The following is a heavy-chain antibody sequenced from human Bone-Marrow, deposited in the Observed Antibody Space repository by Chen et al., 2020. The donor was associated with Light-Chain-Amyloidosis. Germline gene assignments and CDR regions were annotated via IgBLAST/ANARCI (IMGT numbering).Heavy chain of an antibody. CDR2: VIASGGST. Sequence: EEQLLESGGDLVQPGGSLRLSCAASGFTFSSYSMAWVRQAPGKGLVWLSDVIASGGSTFYADSVKGRFTISRDNSKNTLYLQMNSLRADDTALYYCARSSGWWAYNFWGQGTLVTVSS. CDR1: GFTFSSYS. J-gene: IGHJ4*02. CDR3: ARSSGWWAYNF. D-gene: IGHD6-19*01. V-gene: IGHV3-23*01.